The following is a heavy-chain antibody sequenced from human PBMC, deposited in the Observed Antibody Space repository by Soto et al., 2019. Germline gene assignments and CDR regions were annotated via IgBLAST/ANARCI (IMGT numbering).Heavy chain of an antibody. V-gene: IGHV4-38-2*01. CDR1: GYSLSSGYY. CDR2: IYHSGST. D-gene: IGHD6-6*01. J-gene: IGHJ4*02. Sequence: SETLSLTCAVSGYSLSSGYYWGWIRQPPGKGLEWIGRIYHSGSTYYNPSLKSRVTISVDTSKNQFSLRPSSVTAPDPPVYYCARIGARLAPDYWGQGTLVTVSS. CDR3: ARIGARLAPDY.